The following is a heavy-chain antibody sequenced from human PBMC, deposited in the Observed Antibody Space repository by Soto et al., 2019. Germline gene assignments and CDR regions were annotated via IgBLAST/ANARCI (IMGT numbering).Heavy chain of an antibody. CDR2: ISWKDEK. J-gene: IGHJ4*02. V-gene: IGHV2-5*01. Sequence: SGPTLVNPTQTLTVTCTFSGFSLSTSGAGVGRIRQSPGKAPEWLALISWKDEKRYNPGLKSRLTITKDTSKNQVVLTMTNLDPVDTATYFCAHRYGGNYYRWYFESWGQGTLVTVSS. CDR1: GFSLSTSGAG. D-gene: IGHD1-26*01. CDR3: AHRYGGNYYRWYFES.